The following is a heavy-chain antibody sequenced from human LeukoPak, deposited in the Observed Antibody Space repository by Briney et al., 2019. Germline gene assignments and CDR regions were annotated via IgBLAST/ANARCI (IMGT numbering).Heavy chain of an antibody. D-gene: IGHD3-10*01. CDR2: IYYSGST. J-gene: IGHJ4*02. V-gene: IGHV4-59*01. CDR3: ARDRGGGSNFDY. Sequence: SEALSLTCTVSGGSISSYYWSWIRQPPGKGLEWIGYIYYSGSTNYNPSLKSRVTISVDTSKNQFSLKLSSVTAADTAVYYCARDRGGGSNFDYWGQGALVTVSS. CDR1: GGSISSYY.